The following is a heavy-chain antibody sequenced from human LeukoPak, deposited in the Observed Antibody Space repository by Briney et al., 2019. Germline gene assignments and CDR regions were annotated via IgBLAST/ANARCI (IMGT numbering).Heavy chain of an antibody. CDR2: IYYSGRT. V-gene: IGHV4-59*01. Sequence: PSETLSLTCTVSGGSISSYYWSWIRQPPGQGREWFGYIYYSGRTNYNPSLKSRLTISVHTSKNQFSRKLSSVTAADTAVYCCASTYSSSPGQWFDPWGGGPLVPLPS. J-gene: IGHJ5*02. D-gene: IGHD6-6*01. CDR3: ASTYSSSPGQWFDP. CDR1: GGSISSYY.